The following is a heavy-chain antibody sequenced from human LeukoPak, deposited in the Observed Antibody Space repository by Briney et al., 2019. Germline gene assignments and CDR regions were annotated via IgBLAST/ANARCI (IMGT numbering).Heavy chain of an antibody. J-gene: IGHJ4*02. V-gene: IGHV3-23*01. D-gene: IGHD2-21*02. Sequence: GGSLRLSCAASGFNFANHAMSWVRQTPGKGLEWVSAISGGGDITYYADFVRGRFTISRDNSKDTLFLQMHSLRPGDTAVYYCVREDTPATANYWGQGTLVAISS. CDR3: VREDTPATANY. CDR1: GFNFANHA. CDR2: ISGGGDIT.